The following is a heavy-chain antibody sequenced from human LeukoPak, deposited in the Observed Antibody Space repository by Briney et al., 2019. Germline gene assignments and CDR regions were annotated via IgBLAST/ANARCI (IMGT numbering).Heavy chain of an antibody. Sequence: SETLSLTCAVSGYSISSGHYWGWIRQPPGKGLEWIGSIDHSGTTYYNPSLKSRVSISVDMSKTQFSLNLSSVTAADTAVYYCARDIVPGHFDYWGQGTLVTVSS. J-gene: IGHJ4*02. CDR2: IDHSGTT. CDR1: GYSISSGHY. CDR3: ARDIVPGHFDY. D-gene: IGHD3-16*02. V-gene: IGHV4-38-2*02.